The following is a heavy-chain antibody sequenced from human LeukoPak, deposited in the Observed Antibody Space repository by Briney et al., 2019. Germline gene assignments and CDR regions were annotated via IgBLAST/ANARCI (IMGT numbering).Heavy chain of an antibody. CDR3: ARGPLLSHFDY. J-gene: IGHJ4*02. V-gene: IGHV4-31*03. CDR1: GGSISSGGYY. Sequence: SETLSLTCTVSGGSISSGGYYWSWIRQHPGKGLEWIGYIYYSGSTYYNPSLKSRVTISVDTSKNQFSLKLSSVTAADTAVYYCARGPLLSHFDYWGQGTLVTVSS. CDR2: IYYSGST. D-gene: IGHD2-21*02.